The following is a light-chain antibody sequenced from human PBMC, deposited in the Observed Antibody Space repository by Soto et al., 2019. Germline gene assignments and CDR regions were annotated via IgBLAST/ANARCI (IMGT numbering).Light chain of an antibody. CDR3: QQYNSYPIT. CDR1: QSVNTW. Sequence: DIQMTQSPSTLSASVGDRVTIACRASQSVNTWLAWYQKKPGKPPKLLIYDASSLQSGVPSRFSGSGSGTEFTLTISSLQPDDFVTYYCQQYNSYPITFGQGTRLEIK. J-gene: IGKJ5*01. CDR2: DAS. V-gene: IGKV1-5*01.